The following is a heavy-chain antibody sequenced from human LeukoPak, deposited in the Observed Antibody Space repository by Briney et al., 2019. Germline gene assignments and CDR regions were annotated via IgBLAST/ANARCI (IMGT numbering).Heavy chain of an antibody. CDR1: GGTFSSYA. Sequence: GASVKVSCKASGGTFSSYAISWVRQAPGQGLEWMGGIIPIFGTANYAQKFQGRVTITADESTSTAYMEMSSLRSEDTAVYYCARDPRVGATRVDYWGQGTLVTVSS. CDR3: ARDPRVGATRVDY. V-gene: IGHV1-69*13. J-gene: IGHJ4*02. D-gene: IGHD1-26*01. CDR2: IIPIFGTA.